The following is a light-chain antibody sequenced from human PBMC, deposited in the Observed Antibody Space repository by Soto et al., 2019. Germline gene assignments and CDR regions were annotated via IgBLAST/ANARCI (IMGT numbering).Light chain of an antibody. CDR1: STDVGGYNY. CDR2: EVS. Sequence: QSAVTQPACVSGSPGQSIAISCTGTSTDVGGYNYVSWYQQHPGKAPKLMIYEVSNRPSGVSNRFSGAKSGNTASLTISGLQAEDEADYYCSSYTSDSTLVFGGGTKLTVL. CDR3: SSYTSDSTLV. V-gene: IGLV2-14*01. J-gene: IGLJ3*02.